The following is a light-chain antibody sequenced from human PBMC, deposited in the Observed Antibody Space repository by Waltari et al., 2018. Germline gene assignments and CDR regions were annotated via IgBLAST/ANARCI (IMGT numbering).Light chain of an antibody. Sequence: SYVLTQPPSVSVAPGETASITRGGANLGSYSCHWYQQKPGQAPVLVIFYDSDRPSGIPARFSGSNSGNTATLTITSVEAGDEARYYCQVWHADVDPGVFGTGTEVTVL. V-gene: IGLV3-21*04. CDR3: QVWHADVDPGV. CDR2: YDS. CDR1: NLGSYS. J-gene: IGLJ1*01.